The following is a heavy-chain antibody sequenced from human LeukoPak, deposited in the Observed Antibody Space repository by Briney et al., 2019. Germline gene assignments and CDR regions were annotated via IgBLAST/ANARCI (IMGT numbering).Heavy chain of an antibody. Sequence: PSETLSLTCAVSGGSISSGGYSWSWIRQPPGKGLEWIGYIYHSGSTYYNPSLKSRVTISVDRSKNQFSLKLSSVTAADTAVYYCARGGFLQIIDYWGQGTLVTVSS. CDR3: ARGGFLQIIDY. V-gene: IGHV4-30-2*01. CDR2: IYHSGST. CDR1: GGSISSGGYS. D-gene: IGHD2/OR15-2a*01. J-gene: IGHJ4*02.